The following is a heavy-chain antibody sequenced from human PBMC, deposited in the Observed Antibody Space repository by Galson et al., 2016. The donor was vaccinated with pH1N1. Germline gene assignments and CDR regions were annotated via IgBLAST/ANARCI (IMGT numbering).Heavy chain of an antibody. CDR2: IYWDDDK. Sequence: PALVKPTQTLTLTRTFSGFSLSTSGVGVGWIRQPPGKALEWLALIYWDDDKRYSPSLKSRLTITKDTSKNQVVLTMTNMDPVDTATYYFARNGYGDYVGYFDYWGQGTLVTVSS. CDR1: GFSLSTSGVG. J-gene: IGHJ4*02. CDR3: ARNGYGDYVGYFDY. D-gene: IGHD4-17*01. V-gene: IGHV2-5*02.